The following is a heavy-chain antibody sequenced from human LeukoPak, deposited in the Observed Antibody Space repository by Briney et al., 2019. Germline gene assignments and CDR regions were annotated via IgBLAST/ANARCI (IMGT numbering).Heavy chain of an antibody. Sequence: GGSLRLSCAASGFTFDNYWMSWVRQAPGKGLEWVAVISYDGSNKYYADSVKGRFTISRDNSKNTLYLQMNSLRAEDTAVYYCARDEGYCSRTSCCGASKGMDVWGQGTAVIVSS. CDR1: GFTFDNYW. CDR2: ISYDGSNK. J-gene: IGHJ6*02. CDR3: ARDEGYCSRTSCCGASKGMDV. V-gene: IGHV3-30-3*01. D-gene: IGHD2-2*01.